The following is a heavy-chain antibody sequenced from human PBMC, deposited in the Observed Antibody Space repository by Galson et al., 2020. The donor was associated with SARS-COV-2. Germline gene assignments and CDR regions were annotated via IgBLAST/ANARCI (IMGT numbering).Heavy chain of an antibody. J-gene: IGHJ5*02. Sequence: GESPKIPCKGSGYSFTSYWIGWVRQMPGKRLEWMGTIYPGDSDTRYSPSFQGQVTISADKSISTAYLQWSSLKASDTAMYYCARSYGDYVILGWFDPWGQGTLVNVSS. CDR3: ARSYGDYVILGWFDP. V-gene: IGHV5-51*01. CDR1: GYSFTSYW. CDR2: IYPGDSDT. D-gene: IGHD4-17*01.